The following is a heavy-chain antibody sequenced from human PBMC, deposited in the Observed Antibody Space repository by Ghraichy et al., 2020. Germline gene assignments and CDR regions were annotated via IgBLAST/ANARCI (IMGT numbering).Heavy chain of an antibody. Sequence: SETLSLTCAVYGGSFSGYYWSWIRQPPGKGLEWIGEINHSGSTNYNPSLKSRVTISVDTSKNQFSLKLSSVTAADTAVYYCARGRSDHYDYVWGSYRKTAFDIWGQGTMVTVSS. J-gene: IGHJ3*02. V-gene: IGHV4-34*01. CDR3: ARGRSDHYDYVWGSYRKTAFDI. CDR2: INHSGST. D-gene: IGHD3-16*02. CDR1: GGSFSGYY.